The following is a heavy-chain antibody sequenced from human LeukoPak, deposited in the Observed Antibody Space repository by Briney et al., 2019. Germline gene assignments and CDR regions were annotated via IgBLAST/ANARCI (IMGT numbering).Heavy chain of an antibody. J-gene: IGHJ3*02. D-gene: IGHD2-15*01. V-gene: IGHV1-2*02. CDR3: ARCSAYLRPNDAFDI. CDR2: INPNSGGT. Sequence: ASVKVSCKASGYTFTGYYMHWVRQAPGQGLEWMGWINPNSGGTNYAQKFQGRVTMTRDTSISTAYMELSRLRSDDTAVYYCARCSAYLRPNDAFDIWGQGTMVTVSS. CDR1: GYTFTGYY.